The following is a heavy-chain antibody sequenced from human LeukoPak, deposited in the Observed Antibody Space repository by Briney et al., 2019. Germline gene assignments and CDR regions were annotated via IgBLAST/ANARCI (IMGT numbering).Heavy chain of an antibody. Sequence: SETLSLTCTVSSNSINSGYYWGWIRPPPGKGLEWIGSIYHSGSTYYNPSLKSRFTISVDTSKNQFSLKLSSVTAADTAVYYCARHRTGNRYFYWSRYFHYWGQGTLVTVSS. D-gene: IGHD3-9*01. J-gene: IGHJ4*02. V-gene: IGHV4-38-2*02. CDR1: SNSINSGYY. CDR3: ARHRTGNRYFYWSRYFHY. CDR2: IYHSGST.